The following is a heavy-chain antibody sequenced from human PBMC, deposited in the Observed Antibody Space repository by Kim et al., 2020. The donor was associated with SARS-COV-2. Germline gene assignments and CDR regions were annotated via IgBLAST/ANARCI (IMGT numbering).Heavy chain of an antibody. D-gene: IGHD3-16*01. Sequence: ASVKVSCKASGYTFTSYAINWVRQATGQGLEWMGWMNPNSGNTGYAQKFQGRVTMTRNTSISTAYMELSSLRSEDTAVYYCARRRLGPNNWFVPWGQGTLVTVPS. J-gene: IGHJ5*02. CDR3: ARRRLGPNNWFVP. CDR2: MNPNSGNT. V-gene: IGHV1-8*01. CDR1: GYTFTSYA.